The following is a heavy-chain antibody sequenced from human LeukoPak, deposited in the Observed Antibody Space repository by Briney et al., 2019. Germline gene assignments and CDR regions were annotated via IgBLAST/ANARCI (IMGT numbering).Heavy chain of an antibody. CDR1: GYTFTGYY. D-gene: IGHD3-16*02. Sequence: ASVKVSCKASGYTFTGYYMHWVRQAPGQGLEWMGWINPNSGGTNYAQKLQGRVTMTTDTSTSTAYMELRSLRSDDTAVYYCARGRYYDYVWGSYRRGYFDYWGQGTLVTVSS. J-gene: IGHJ4*02. CDR2: INPNSGGT. V-gene: IGHV1-2*02. CDR3: ARGRYYDYVWGSYRRGYFDY.